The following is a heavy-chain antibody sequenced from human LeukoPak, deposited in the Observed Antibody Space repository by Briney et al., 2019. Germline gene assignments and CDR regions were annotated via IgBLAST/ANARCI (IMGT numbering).Heavy chain of an antibody. V-gene: IGHV3-7*01. CDR3: AKDEGWLQLRFSHYFDY. Sequence: GGSLRLSCAASRFTFSDYWMSWVRQAPGEGLECVANINRDGSEKYYVDSVKGRFTISRDNAKNSLYLQMNSLRAEDTAVYYCAKDEGWLQLRFSHYFDYWGQGTLVTVSS. J-gene: IGHJ4*02. D-gene: IGHD5-24*01. CDR1: RFTFSDYW. CDR2: INRDGSEK.